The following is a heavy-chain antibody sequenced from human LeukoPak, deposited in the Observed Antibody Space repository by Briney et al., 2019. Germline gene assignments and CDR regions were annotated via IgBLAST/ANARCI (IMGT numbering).Heavy chain of an antibody. D-gene: IGHD3-9*01. CDR2: INPNSGGT. J-gene: IGHJ4*02. CDR1: GYTFTGYY. Sequence: ASVKVSCKASGYTFTGYYMHWARQAPGQGLEWMAWINPNSGGTNYAQKFQGRVTMARDTSISTAYMDLSRLRSDDTAVYYCARGKSYDILTGPYFDYWGQGTLVTVSS. CDR3: ARGKSYDILTGPYFDY. V-gene: IGHV1-2*02.